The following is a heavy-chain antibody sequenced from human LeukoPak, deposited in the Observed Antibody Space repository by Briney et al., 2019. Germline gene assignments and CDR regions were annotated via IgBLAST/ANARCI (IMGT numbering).Heavy chain of an antibody. D-gene: IGHD6-13*01. CDR3: ARVVTTSSGWYHFDN. J-gene: IGHJ4*02. CDR2: SQTTKPNSCTT. V-gene: IGHV3-72*01. CDR1: GFAITDHH. Sequence: GGSLRLSCAASGFAITDHHMDWVRQAPGKGMEWVGRSQTTKPNSCTTEYAASVKGRFTISRDDSKNSLYLQLNSLKTEDTAVYYCARVVTTSSGWYHFDNWGQGTLVTVSS.